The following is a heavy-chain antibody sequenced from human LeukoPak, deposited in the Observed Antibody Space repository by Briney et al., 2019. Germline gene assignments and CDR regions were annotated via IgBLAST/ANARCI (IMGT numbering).Heavy chain of an antibody. J-gene: IGHJ3*02. D-gene: IGHD1-26*01. CDR1: GFTFRSYA. CDR3: ARVGSSGSYSHDAFDM. CDR2: ISYDGSNK. V-gene: IGHV3-30-3*01. Sequence: GGSLRLSCAPSGFTFRSYAMHWVRQAPGKGLEWVAVISYDGSNKSYADSVKGRFTISRDNSKNTLYLQMNSVRAEDTPVYYCARVGSSGSYSHDAFDMGGQGTRVTVSS.